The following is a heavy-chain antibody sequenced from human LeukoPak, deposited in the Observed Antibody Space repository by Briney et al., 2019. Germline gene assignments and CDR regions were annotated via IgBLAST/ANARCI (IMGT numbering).Heavy chain of an antibody. CDR1: GGSISSYY. CDR3: ARARPVSSRFGHIFDY. V-gene: IGHV4-59*01. Sequence: PSETLSLTCTVSGGSISSYYWSWIRQPPGKGLEWIGYIYYSGSTNYNPSLKSRVTISVDTSKNQFSLKLGSVTAADTAVYYCARARPVSSRFGHIFDYWGQGTLVTVSS. CDR2: IYYSGST. J-gene: IGHJ4*02. D-gene: IGHD3-10*01.